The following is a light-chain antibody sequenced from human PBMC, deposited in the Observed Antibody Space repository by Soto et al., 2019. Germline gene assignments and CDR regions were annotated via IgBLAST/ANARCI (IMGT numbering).Light chain of an antibody. CDR3: SSYAGSSNV. V-gene: IGLV2-8*01. CDR2: EVN. CDR1: SSDVGVYNY. J-gene: IGLJ1*01. Sequence: QSVLTQPPSASGSPGQSVAIACTGTSSDVGVYNYVSWYQQHPGKAPKLMIYEVNNIPSRVPDRFSGSQSGITASVTVSGIQAEDAADYYCSSYAGSSNVFGTGTKVTVL.